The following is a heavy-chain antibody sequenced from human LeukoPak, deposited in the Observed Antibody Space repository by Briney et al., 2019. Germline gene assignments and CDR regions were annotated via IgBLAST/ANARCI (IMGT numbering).Heavy chain of an antibody. CDR1: GGSISSSDYY. Sequence: SETLSLTCTVSGGSISSSDYYWGWIRQPPGKGLVWIGSIYYSGSTYYNPSLKSRVTISVDTSKNHFSLRLSSVTAADTAMFYCARLTIAANAFDIWGQGTMVTVSS. CDR3: ARLTIAANAFDI. D-gene: IGHD2-15*01. CDR2: IYYSGST. J-gene: IGHJ3*02. V-gene: IGHV4-39*02.